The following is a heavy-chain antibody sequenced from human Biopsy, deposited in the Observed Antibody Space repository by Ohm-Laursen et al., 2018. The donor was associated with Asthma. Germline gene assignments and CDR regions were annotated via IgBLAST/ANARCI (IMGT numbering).Heavy chain of an antibody. Sequence: TLSLTCTVSGGSISSGGYYWSWIRQHPGKGLEWIGYIYYSGSTSYNPSLKSRVSISIDTSKNQFSLKLSSVTAADTAVYYCARAQDYYDSRGYYRSFDYWGQGTLVTVSS. J-gene: IGHJ4*02. D-gene: IGHD3-22*01. CDR3: ARAQDYYDSRGYYRSFDY. CDR2: IYYSGST. V-gene: IGHV4-31*02. CDR1: GGSISSGGYY.